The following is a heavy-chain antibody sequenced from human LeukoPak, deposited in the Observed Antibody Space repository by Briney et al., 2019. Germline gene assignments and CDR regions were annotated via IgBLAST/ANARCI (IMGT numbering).Heavy chain of an antibody. J-gene: IGHJ4*02. D-gene: IGHD6-6*01. CDR1: GYTFTNYH. Sequence: ASVKVSCKASGYTFTNYHISWVRQAPGRGLEWMGWISTYNGNTNYAPKFQGRVTMTTDTSTSTAYMELRSLRSDDTAVYYCARAWGEDIAARPYYFDYWGQGTLVTVSS. V-gene: IGHV1-18*01. CDR2: ISTYNGNT. CDR3: ARAWGEDIAARPYYFDY.